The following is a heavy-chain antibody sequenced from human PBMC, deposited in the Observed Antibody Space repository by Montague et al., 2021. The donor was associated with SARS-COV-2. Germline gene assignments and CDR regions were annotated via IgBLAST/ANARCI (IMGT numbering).Heavy chain of an antibody. CDR2: IDNSGST. Sequence: SETLSLTCTVSGDSIRESHWSWIRQPPGKGLEWIGYIDNSGSTNYNPSLESRVTLSVSASNNQFYLTLRSVTAADTAVYYCARFTGSRVYYYHYGFGVWGQGTKVTVSS. V-gene: IGHV4-4*09. CDR3: ARFTGSRVYYYHYGFGV. D-gene: IGHD3-16*01. J-gene: IGHJ6*02. CDR1: GDSIRESH.